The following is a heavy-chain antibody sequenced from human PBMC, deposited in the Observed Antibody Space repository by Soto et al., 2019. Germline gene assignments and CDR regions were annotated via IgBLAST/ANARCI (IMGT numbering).Heavy chain of an antibody. J-gene: IGHJ4*02. CDR2: INPNSGGT. CDR3: ARDSRSYYGSGSYLDY. D-gene: IGHD3-10*01. CDR1: GYTFTGYY. V-gene: IGHV1-2*04. Sequence: GASVKVSCKASGYTFTGYYMHWVRQAPGQGLEWMGWINPNSGGTNYAQKFQGWVTMTRDTSISTAYMELSRLRSDDTAVYYCARDSRSYYGSGSYLDYWGQGTLVTVSS.